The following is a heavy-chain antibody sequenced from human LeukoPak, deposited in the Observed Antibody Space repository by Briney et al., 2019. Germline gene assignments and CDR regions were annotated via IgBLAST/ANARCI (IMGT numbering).Heavy chain of an antibody. CDR1: GDSITSSSYY. CDR2: TFYSGST. Sequence: PSETLSLTCTVSGDSITSSSYYWEWIRQPPGKGLEWIGSTFYSGSTYYSPSLKSRVTISVDTSKNQFSLKLSSVTAADTAVFYCASLTTADAFDIWGQGTMVTVSS. D-gene: IGHD3-22*01. CDR3: ASLTTADAFDI. J-gene: IGHJ3*02. V-gene: IGHV4-39*07.